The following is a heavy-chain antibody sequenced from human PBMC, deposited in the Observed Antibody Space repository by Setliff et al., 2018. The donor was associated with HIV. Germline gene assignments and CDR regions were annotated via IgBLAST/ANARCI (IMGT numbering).Heavy chain of an antibody. D-gene: IGHD3-9*01. CDR1: GDSITSHY. CDR3: ARDQPQDYDSLTGYYTGRYFDY. CDR2: IYNYGSP. V-gene: IGHV4-59*11. Sequence: SETLSLTCIVSGDSITSHYWSWIRQPPGKGLEWIGNIYNYGSPNYSPSLKSRVTISVDTSKNQFSLKLTSVTAADTAVYYCARDQPQDYDSLTGYYTGRYFDYWGRGTLVTVSS. J-gene: IGHJ4*02.